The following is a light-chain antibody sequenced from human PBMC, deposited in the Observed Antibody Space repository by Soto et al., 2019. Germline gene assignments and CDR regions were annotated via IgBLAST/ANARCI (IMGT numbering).Light chain of an antibody. CDR2: GAS. CDR1: HSVSGSF. CDR3: QQYGSSPPYT. Sequence: EIVLTQSPGTLSLSPGERATLSCRASHSVSGSFLAWYQQKPGQAPRLLVYGASSRATGIPDRFSGSGSGTDFTLTISRLEPEDFVVYYCQQYGSSPPYTFGQGTKLEIK. V-gene: IGKV3-20*01. J-gene: IGKJ2*01.